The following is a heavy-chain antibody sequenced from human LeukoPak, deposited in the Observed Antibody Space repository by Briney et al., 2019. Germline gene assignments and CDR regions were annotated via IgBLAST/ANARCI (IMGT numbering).Heavy chain of an antibody. CDR2: IYYSGST. Sequence: SETLSLTCTVSGGSISSSSYYWGWIRQPPGKGLEWIGSIYYSGSTYYNPSLKSRVTISVDTSKNQFSLKLSSVTAADTAVYYCARHGGGLAGVLTNWGQGTLVTVSS. D-gene: IGHD6-19*01. CDR1: GGSISSSSYY. V-gene: IGHV4-39*01. J-gene: IGHJ4*02. CDR3: ARHGGGLAGVLTN.